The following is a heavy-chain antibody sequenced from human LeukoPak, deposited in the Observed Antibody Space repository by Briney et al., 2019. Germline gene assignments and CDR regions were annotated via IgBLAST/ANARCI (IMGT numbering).Heavy chain of an antibody. Sequence: ASVKVSCKASGGTFSSYAISWVRQAPGQGLEWMGRIIPIFGTANYAQEFQGRVTITTDESTSTAYMELSSLRSEDTAVYYCARDDPPYYYDSSGYYAWGQGTLVTVSS. CDR1: GGTFSSYA. CDR2: IIPIFGTA. D-gene: IGHD3-22*01. J-gene: IGHJ5*02. V-gene: IGHV1-69*05. CDR3: ARDDPPYYYDSSGYYA.